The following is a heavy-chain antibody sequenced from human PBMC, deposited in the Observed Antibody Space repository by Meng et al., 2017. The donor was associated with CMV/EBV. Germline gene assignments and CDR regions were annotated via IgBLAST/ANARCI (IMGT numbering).Heavy chain of an antibody. CDR1: GFALSTSGVS. CDR2: IYWNDDK. Sequence: GFALSTSGVSVGWITQHPGKALEWLALIYWNDDKRYSPSLKSRLTITKDTSKNQVVLTMTNMDPVDTATYYCAHSFNGSGGRFFDYWGQGTLVTVSS. D-gene: IGHD3-10*01. J-gene: IGHJ4*02. V-gene: IGHV2-5*01. CDR3: AHSFNGSGGRFFDY.